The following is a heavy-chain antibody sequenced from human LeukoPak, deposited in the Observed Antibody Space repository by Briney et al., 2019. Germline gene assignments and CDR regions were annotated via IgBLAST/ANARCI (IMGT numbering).Heavy chain of an antibody. CDR1: GFIFSNFA. Sequence: GGSLRLSCAASGFIFSNFAMSWVRQAPGEGLEWVSVISGSGGNTSYADSVKGRFTISRDNSKNTLDLQMNSLRADDTAVYYCAKDSSHVSGNYDYLDYWGQGALVTVSS. CDR2: ISGSGGNT. J-gene: IGHJ4*02. D-gene: IGHD1-26*01. V-gene: IGHV3-23*01. CDR3: AKDSSHVSGNYDYLDY.